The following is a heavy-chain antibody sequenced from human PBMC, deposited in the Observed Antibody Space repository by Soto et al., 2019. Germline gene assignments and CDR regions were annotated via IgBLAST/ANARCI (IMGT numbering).Heavy chain of an antibody. CDR2: ISPSGGNT. D-gene: IGHD3-10*01. V-gene: IGHV1-46*01. CDR3: ARGSTIFGRPLQFDP. Sequence: VKVSCKASGYTFTSYYMHWVRQAPGQGLEWMGRISPSGGNTSYAQKLQGRVTMTTDTSTSTAYMELRSLRSDDTAVYYCARGSTIFGRPLQFDPWGQGTLVTVSS. CDR1: GYTFTSYY. J-gene: IGHJ5*02.